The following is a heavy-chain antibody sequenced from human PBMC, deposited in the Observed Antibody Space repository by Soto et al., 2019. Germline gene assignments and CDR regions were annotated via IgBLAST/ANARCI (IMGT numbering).Heavy chain of an antibody. J-gene: IGHJ4*02. CDR1: GGSISISDYY. CDR2: IYYLGAT. D-gene: IGHD1-1*01. V-gene: IGHV4-39*07. Sequence: ASETLSLTCTVSGGSISISDYYWGWIRQPPGKGLEWIGTIYYLGATYYNPSLKSRVSISVDRSKNQFSLKLSSVTAADTAVYYCARWPQLEPRFDYWGQGTLVTSPQ. CDR3: ARWPQLEPRFDY.